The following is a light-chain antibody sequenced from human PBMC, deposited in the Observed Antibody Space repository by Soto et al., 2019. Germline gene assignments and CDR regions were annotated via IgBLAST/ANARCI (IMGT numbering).Light chain of an antibody. J-gene: IGKJ1*01. Sequence: ENVLTQSPGTLSLSPGERATLSCRASQSVSSSYLAWYQQKPGQAPRLLIYGASTSATDVPDRFSGSGSGADFTLSISRLEPEDFAVYYCQQYGSSPPRTFGQGTKVDIK. CDR1: QSVSSSY. CDR2: GAS. V-gene: IGKV3-20*01. CDR3: QQYGSSPPRT.